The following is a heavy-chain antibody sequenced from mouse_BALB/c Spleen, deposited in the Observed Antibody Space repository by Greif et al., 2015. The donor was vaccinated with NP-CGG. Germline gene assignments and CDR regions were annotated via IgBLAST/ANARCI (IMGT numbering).Heavy chain of an antibody. D-gene: IGHD1-1*01. J-gene: IGHJ4*01. CDR2: INPSTGYT. CDR3: ASSYYYGSSYYAMDY. V-gene: IGHV1-7*01. CDR1: GYTFTSYW. Sequence: VQLQQSGAELAKPGASVKMSCKASGYTFTSYWMHWVKQRPGQGLEWIGYINPSTGYTEYNQKFKDKATLTADKSSSTAYMQLSSLTSEDSVVYYCASSYYYGSSYYAMDYWGQGTSVTVSS.